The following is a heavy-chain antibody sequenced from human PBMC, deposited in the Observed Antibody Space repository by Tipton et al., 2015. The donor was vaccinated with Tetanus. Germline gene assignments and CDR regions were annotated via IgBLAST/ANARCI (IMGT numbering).Heavy chain of an antibody. CDR2: IGDAKTVI. CDR1: GFPLHSYH. Sequence: GSLRLSCATSGFPLHSYHMAWVRQAPGKGLEWISYIGDAKTVIQYADSVKGRFTISRDNAKNTLYLQMNSLRAEDTAVYYCARDSPDILLVPAVWGQGTLVTVSS. D-gene: IGHD2-2*01. CDR3: ARDSPDILLVPAV. J-gene: IGHJ4*02. V-gene: IGHV3-21*05.